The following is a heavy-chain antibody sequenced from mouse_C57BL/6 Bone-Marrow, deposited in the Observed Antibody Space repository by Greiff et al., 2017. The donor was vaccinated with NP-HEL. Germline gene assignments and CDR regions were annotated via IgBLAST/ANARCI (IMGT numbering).Heavy chain of an antibody. D-gene: IGHD2-5*01. Sequence: QVQLQQPGAELVKPGASVKLSCKASGYTFTSYWMQWVKQRPGQGLEWIGEIDPSDSYTNYNQQFKGKATLTVDTSSSTAYMQLSSLTSEDSAVYYCARYSNFFYFDYWGQGTTLTVSS. CDR3: ARYSNFFYFDY. J-gene: IGHJ2*01. CDR1: GYTFTSYW. CDR2: IDPSDSYT. V-gene: IGHV1-50*01.